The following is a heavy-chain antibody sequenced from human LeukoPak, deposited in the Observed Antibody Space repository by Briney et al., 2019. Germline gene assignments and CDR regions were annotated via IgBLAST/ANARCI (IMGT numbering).Heavy chain of an antibody. CDR2: ISSSSSYI. CDR3: ASGKEVITSYFDY. J-gene: IGHJ4*02. V-gene: IGHV3-21*01. Sequence: GGSLRLSCAASGFTFSSYSMNWVRQAPGKGLESVSSISSSSSYIYYADSVKGRFTISRDNAKNSLYLQMNSLRAEDTAVYYCASGKEVITSYFDYWGQGTLVTVSS. CDR1: GFTFSSYS. D-gene: IGHD3-22*01.